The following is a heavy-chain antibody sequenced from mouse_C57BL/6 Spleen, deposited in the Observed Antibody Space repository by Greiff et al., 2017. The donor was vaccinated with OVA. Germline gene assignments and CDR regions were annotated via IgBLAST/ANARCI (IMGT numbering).Heavy chain of an antibody. CDR1: GYSITSGYY. CDR3: ARDRALSDNDPCAY. D-gene: IGHD2-4*01. V-gene: IGHV3-6*01. Sequence: ESGPGLVKPSQSLSLTCSVTGYSITSGYYWNWIRQFPGNKLEWLGYISYDGSNNYNPSLKNRFSITRDTSKNQFFLKLKSVTYEDTATHCCARDRALSDNDPCAYWGPGGLVTVSA. J-gene: IGHJ3*01. CDR2: ISYDGSN.